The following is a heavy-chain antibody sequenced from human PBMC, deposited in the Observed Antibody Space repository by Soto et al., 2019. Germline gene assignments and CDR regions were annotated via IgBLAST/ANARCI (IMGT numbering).Heavy chain of an antibody. J-gene: IGHJ4*02. CDR3: ARAHDILTGYFHFDY. CDR2: IYYSGST. D-gene: IGHD3-9*01. Sequence: IRQHPGKGLEWIGYIYYSGSTYYNPSLKSRVTISVDTSKNQFSLKLSSVTAADTAVYYCARAHDILTGYFHFDYWGQGTLVTVSS. V-gene: IGHV4-31*02.